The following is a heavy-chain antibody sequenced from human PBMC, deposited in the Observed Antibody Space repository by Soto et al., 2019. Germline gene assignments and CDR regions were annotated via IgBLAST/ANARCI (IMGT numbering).Heavy chain of an antibody. J-gene: IGHJ3*02. Sequence: QVQLVESGGGVVQPGRSLRLSCAASEFTFSDYAMHWVRQAPGKGLEWVAVISDDGDKVFYADSMKDRLTISRDNSKSTLFLQLTSLGPEDTALYYCARAPYHDSSGPNGHAFDIWGQGTLVTVSS. CDR1: EFTFSDYA. V-gene: IGHV3-30-3*01. CDR3: ARAPYHDSSGPNGHAFDI. CDR2: ISDDGDKV. D-gene: IGHD3-22*01.